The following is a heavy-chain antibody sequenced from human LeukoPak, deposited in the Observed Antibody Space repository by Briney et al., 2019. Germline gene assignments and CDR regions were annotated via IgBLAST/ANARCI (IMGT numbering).Heavy chain of an antibody. D-gene: IGHD5-18*01. Sequence: SETLSLTCAVSGGSISSSNWRSWVRQPPGKGLEWIGEIYHSGSTNYNPSLKSRVTISVDKSKNQFSLKLSSVTAADTAVYYCAILQLQSNDAFDIWGQGTMVTVSS. V-gene: IGHV4-4*02. CDR1: GGSISSSNW. CDR2: IYHSGST. J-gene: IGHJ3*02. CDR3: AILQLQSNDAFDI.